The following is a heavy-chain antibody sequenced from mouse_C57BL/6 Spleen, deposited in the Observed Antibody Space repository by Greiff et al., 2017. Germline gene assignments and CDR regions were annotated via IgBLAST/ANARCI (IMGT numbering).Heavy chain of an antibody. D-gene: IGHD4-1*01. V-gene: IGHV1-50*01. Sequence: QVQLKESGAELVKPGASVKLSCKASGYTFTSYWMQWVKQRPGQGLEWIGEIDPSDSYTNYNQKFKGKATLTVDTSASTAYMQLSSLTSEDSAVYYCATSANWSYWGQGTTLTVSS. CDR2: IDPSDSYT. CDR1: GYTFTSYW. CDR3: ATSANWSY. J-gene: IGHJ2*01.